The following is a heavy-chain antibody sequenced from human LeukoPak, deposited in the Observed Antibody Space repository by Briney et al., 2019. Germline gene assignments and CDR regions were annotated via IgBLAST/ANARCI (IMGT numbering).Heavy chain of an antibody. CDR1: GFTFSSYA. D-gene: IGHD2-2*01. V-gene: IGHV3-23*01. Sequence: PGGSLRLSCAGTGFTFSSYAMTWVRQAPGKGLEWVSGITGSGASTYYADSVKGRFTISRDNAKNSLYLQMNSLRAEDTAVYYCAGVYRCSTSCSYFDYWGQGTLVTVSS. J-gene: IGHJ4*02. CDR2: ITGSGAST. CDR3: AGVYRCSTSCSYFDY.